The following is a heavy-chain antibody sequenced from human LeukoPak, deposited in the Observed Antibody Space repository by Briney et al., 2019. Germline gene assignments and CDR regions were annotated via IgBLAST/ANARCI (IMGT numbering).Heavy chain of an antibody. D-gene: IGHD3-9*01. CDR1: GFTVSSNY. CDR2: ISSSSSTI. Sequence: PGGSLRLSCAASGFTVSSNYMSWVRQAPGKGLEWVSYISSSSSTIYYADSVKGRFTISRENAKNSLYLQMNSLRAGDTAVYYCARGPPASLTGYYIFDYWGQGTLVTVSS. V-gene: IGHV3-48*01. CDR3: ARGPPASLTGYYIFDY. J-gene: IGHJ4*02.